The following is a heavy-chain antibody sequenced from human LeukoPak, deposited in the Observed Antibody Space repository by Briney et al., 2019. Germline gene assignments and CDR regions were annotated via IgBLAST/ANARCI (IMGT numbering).Heavy chain of an antibody. Sequence: SETLSLTCAVSGGSISSSSYYWGWIRQPPGKGLEWIGSIYYSGSTYYNPSLKSRVTISVDTSKNQFSLKLSSVTAADTAVYYCARDPRDGYITDGLDYWGQGTLVTVSS. CDR2: IYYSGST. CDR1: GGSISSSSYY. CDR3: ARDPRDGYITDGLDY. V-gene: IGHV4-39*07. J-gene: IGHJ4*02. D-gene: IGHD5-24*01.